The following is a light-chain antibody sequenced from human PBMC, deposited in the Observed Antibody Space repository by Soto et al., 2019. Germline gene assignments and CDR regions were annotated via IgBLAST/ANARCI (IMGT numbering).Light chain of an antibody. V-gene: IGKV3D-20*02. J-gene: IGKJ4*01. CDR2: GAS. CDR1: QSVGSRF. CDR3: QQRSNWTLT. Sequence: EIVMTQSPATLSVSPGEGATLSCRASQSVGSRFLAWYQQKPGQAPRLLIYGASNRATGIPDRFSGSGSGTDFTLTISSLEPEDFAVYYCQQRSNWTLTFGGGTKV.